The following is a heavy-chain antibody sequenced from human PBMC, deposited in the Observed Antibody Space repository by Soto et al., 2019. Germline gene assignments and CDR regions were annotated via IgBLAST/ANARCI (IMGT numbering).Heavy chain of an antibody. CDR2: ISTYNGNT. D-gene: IGHD7-27*01. V-gene: IGHV1-18*04. CDR1: GYRFTTYG. J-gene: IGHJ6*02. Sequence: QVQLLQSGAEVKKPGASVKVSCKASGYRFTTYGITWVRLAPGQGLECLGGISTYNGNTDYAQNPQDRVTMTTETSTSTAYMEVTSLTSDDTAVYYCARGLGTNGLDVWGQGTTVTVSS. CDR3: ARGLGTNGLDV.